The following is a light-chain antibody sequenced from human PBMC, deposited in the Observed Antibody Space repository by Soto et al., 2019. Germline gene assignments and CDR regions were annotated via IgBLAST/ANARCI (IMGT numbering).Light chain of an antibody. CDR1: QSVSSK. CDR2: GAS. CDR3: QQRSNWPFT. J-gene: IGKJ3*01. Sequence: EIVMTQSPATLSVSPGEGATLSCRASQSVSSKLAWYQQKPGQAPRLLIYGASTRATGIPARFSGSGSGTEFTLIISSLQSEDSAVYYCQQRSNWPFTFGPGTTVDFK. V-gene: IGKV3-15*01.